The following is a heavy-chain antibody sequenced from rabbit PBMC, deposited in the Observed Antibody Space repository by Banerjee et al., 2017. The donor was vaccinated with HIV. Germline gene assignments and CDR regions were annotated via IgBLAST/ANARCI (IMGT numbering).Heavy chain of an antibody. D-gene: IGHD6-1*01. CDR2: LYATSGSA. CDR3: ARGSFAGAYALTL. J-gene: IGHJ6*01. V-gene: IGHV1S43*01. CDR1: GFDISSYH. Sequence: QEQLVESGGGLVTPGETLTLTCTASGFDISSYHLGWVRQAPGKGLEWIGDLYATSGSAYYASWVNGRFTISSDNAQSTVDLQMNSLTAADTATYFCARGSFAGAYALTLWGPGTLVTVS.